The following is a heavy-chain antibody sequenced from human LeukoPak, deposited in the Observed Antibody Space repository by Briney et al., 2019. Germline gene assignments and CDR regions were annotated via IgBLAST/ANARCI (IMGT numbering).Heavy chain of an antibody. V-gene: IGHV4-34*01. CDR1: GGSFSGYY. CDR3: ARDQGGLDY. CDR2: INHSGST. Sequence: SETLSLTCAVYGGSFSGYYWSWIRQPPGKGLEWIGEINHSGSTNYNPSLKSRVTKSVDTSKNQFSLKLSSVTAADTAVYYCARDQGGLDYWGQGTLVTVSS. J-gene: IGHJ4*02.